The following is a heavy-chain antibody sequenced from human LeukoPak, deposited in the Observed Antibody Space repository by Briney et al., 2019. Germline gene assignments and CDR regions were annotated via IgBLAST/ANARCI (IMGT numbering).Heavy chain of an antibody. CDR3: ATKPSTMVRGVIPNWFDP. J-gene: IGHJ5*02. CDR2: ISGSGGTT. V-gene: IGHV3-23*01. D-gene: IGHD3-10*01. Sequence: QSGGSLRLSCAASGFTFSNYAMNWVRQAPGKGLEWVSVISGSGGTTAYAASVKGRFTISRDNSENTLYLQMNSLRAEDTAVYYCATKPSTMVRGVIPNWFDPWGQGTLVTVSS. CDR1: GFTFSNYA.